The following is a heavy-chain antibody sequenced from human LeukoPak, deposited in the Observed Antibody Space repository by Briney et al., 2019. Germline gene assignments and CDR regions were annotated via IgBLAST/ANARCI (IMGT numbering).Heavy chain of an antibody. D-gene: IGHD3-3*01. V-gene: IGHV3-23*01. CDR1: GFTFSSYA. J-gene: IGHJ4*02. CDR3: AKDPRFLEWVTVDY. Sequence: GGSLRLSCAASGFTFSSYAMSWVRQAPGKGLEWVSGISGSGGSTYYADSVKGRFTISRDNSKNTLYLQMNRLRAEDTAVYYCAKDPRFLEWVTVDYWGQGTLVTVSS. CDR2: ISGSGGST.